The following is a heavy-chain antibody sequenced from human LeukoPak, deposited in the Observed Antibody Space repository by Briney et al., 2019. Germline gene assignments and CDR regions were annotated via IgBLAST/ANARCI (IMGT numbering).Heavy chain of an antibody. D-gene: IGHD7-27*01. CDR2: IVPILGIA. V-gene: IGHV1-69*04. CDR1: GGTFSSYA. Sequence: SVKVSCKASGGTFSSYAISWVRQAPGQGLEWMGRIVPILGIANYAQKFQGRVTITADKSTSTAYMELSSLRSEDTAVYYCARVTGDFYFDYWGQGTLVTVSS. J-gene: IGHJ4*02. CDR3: ARVTGDFYFDY.